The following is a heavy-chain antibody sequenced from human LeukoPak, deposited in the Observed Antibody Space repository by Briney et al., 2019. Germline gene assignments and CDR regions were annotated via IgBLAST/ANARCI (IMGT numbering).Heavy chain of an antibody. J-gene: IGHJ4*02. V-gene: IGHV3-53*01. CDR2: LYSDGNT. CDR1: VFTDITND. Sequence: PGGSLRLFCAASVFTDITNDMTWARQAPGKGLEWVSVLYSDGNTKYADSVQGRFTISRDNSKNTLYLEMNSLSPDDTAVYYCARGVEPLAANTLAYWGQGTLVTVSS. CDR3: ARGVEPLAANTLAY. D-gene: IGHD1-14*01.